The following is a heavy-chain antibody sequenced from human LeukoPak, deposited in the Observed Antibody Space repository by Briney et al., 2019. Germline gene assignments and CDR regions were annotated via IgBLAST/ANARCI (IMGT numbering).Heavy chain of an antibody. Sequence: GGSLRLSCAASGFTFSSYWMSWVRQAPGKGLEWVASIKQDGSEKYYVDSVKGRFTISRDNAKNSLYLQMNSLRAEDTAVYYCAREDGSGRVPYYYYGMDVWGKGTTVTVSS. CDR2: IKQDGSEK. J-gene: IGHJ6*04. D-gene: IGHD3-10*01. CDR3: AREDGSGRVPYYYYGMDV. CDR1: GFTFSSYW. V-gene: IGHV3-7*03.